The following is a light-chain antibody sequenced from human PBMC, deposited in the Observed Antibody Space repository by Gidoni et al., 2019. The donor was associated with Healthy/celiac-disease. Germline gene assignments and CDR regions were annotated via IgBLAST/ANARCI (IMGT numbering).Light chain of an antibody. J-gene: IGLJ2*01. Sequence: QSALTQPRSVSGSPGQSVTISCTGTSSDVGGYNYVSWYQQHPGKAPTLMIYDVSKRPSGVPDRFSGSKSGNTASLTISGRQAEDEADYYCSSYAGSYTTVVFGGGTKLTVL. CDR1: SSDVGGYNY. CDR2: DVS. V-gene: IGLV2-11*01. CDR3: SSYAGSYTTVV.